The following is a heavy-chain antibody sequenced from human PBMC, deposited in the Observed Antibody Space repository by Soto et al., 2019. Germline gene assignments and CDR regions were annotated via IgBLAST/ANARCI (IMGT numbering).Heavy chain of an antibody. CDR2: INHSGST. Sequence: SETLSLTCAVYGGSFSGYYWSWIRQPPGKGLEWIGEINHSGSTNYNPSLKSRVTISVDTSKNQFSLKLSSVTAADTAVYYCARSLGCSGGSCYYYYYYMDVWGKGTTVTVSS. V-gene: IGHV4-34*01. CDR1: GGSFSGYY. J-gene: IGHJ6*03. D-gene: IGHD2-15*01. CDR3: ARSLGCSGGSCYYYYYYMDV.